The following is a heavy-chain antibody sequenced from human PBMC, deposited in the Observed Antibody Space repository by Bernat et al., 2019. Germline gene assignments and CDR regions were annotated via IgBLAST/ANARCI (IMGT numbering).Heavy chain of an antibody. CDR1: GYSFTSYW. CDR3: ATSSGPYDYVWGSYRYTNYFDY. D-gene: IGHD3-16*02. CDR2: IYPGDSDT. Sequence: EVQLVQSGAEVKKPGESLKISCKGSGYSFTSYWIGWVRQMPGKGLEWMGIIYPGDSDTRYSPSFQGQGTNSADKSISTAYLQWRSLKASDTAMYYCATSSGPYDYVWGSYRYTNYFDYWGQGTLVTVSS. V-gene: IGHV5-51*03. J-gene: IGHJ4*02.